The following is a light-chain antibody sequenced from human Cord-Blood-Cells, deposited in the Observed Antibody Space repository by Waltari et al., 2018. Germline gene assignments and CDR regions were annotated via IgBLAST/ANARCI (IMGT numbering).Light chain of an antibody. V-gene: IGKV3D-15*01. CDR3: QQYNNWPYT. J-gene: IGKJ2*01. CDR1: QSVSSN. Sequence: EIVMTQSPATLSVSPGERATLSCRASQSVSSNLAWYQQKPGQGPRLLIYGASTRAPGIPARFSVSGSGTEFTLTISSLQSEDFAVYYCQQYNNWPYTFGQGTKLEIK. CDR2: GAS.